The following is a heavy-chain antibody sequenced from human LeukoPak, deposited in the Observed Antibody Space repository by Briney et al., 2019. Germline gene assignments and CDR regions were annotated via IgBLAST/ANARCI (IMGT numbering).Heavy chain of an antibody. D-gene: IGHD3-3*01. CDR3: AKDHRDFGVVIKSLGY. CDR1: GFTFSSYG. J-gene: IGHJ4*02. V-gene: IGHV3-23*01. Sequence: GGSLRLSCAASGFTFSSYGMSWVRQAPGKGLEWVSSITGSGGSTYYADSVKGRFTISRDNSKNTLYLQMNSLRGEDTAVYYCAKDHRDFGVVIKSLGYWGQGTLVTVSS. CDR2: ITGSGGST.